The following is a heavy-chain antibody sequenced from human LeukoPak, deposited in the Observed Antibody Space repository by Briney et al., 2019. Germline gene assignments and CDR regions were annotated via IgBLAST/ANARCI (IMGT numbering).Heavy chain of an antibody. CDR1: GFTFSSSA. CDR3: AKGIVVVVAATPEYFQH. CDR2: ITGSGGST. V-gene: IGHV3-23*01. J-gene: IGHJ1*01. D-gene: IGHD2-15*01. Sequence: GGSLRLSCAASGFTFSSSAMCWGRKAPGPGLELVSAITGSGGSTYYADSVKGRFTISRDNSKNTLYLQMNSLRAEDRAVYYCAKGIVVVVAATPEYFQHWGQGTLVTVSS.